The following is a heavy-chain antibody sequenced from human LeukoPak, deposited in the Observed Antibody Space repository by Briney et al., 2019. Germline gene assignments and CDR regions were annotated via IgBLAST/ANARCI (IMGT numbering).Heavy chain of an antibody. D-gene: IGHD6-13*01. Sequence: GGSLRLSCAASGFTFSSYAMSWVRQAPGKGLGWVSAISGSGGSTYYADSVKGRFTISRDNSKNTLYLQMNSLRAEDTAVYYCAKALDEQQLVNFDYWGQGTLVTVSS. J-gene: IGHJ4*02. V-gene: IGHV3-23*01. CDR3: AKALDEQQLVNFDY. CDR1: GFTFSSYA. CDR2: ISGSGGST.